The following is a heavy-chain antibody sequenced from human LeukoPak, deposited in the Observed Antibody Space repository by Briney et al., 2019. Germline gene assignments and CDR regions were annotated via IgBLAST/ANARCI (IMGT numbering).Heavy chain of an antibody. CDR3: ARGKVGKWLRFSYYYYYMDV. V-gene: IGHV3-7*01. CDR1: GFTFSSYW. J-gene: IGHJ6*03. D-gene: IGHD5-12*01. CDR2: IKQDGSEK. Sequence: PGGSLRLSCAASGFTFSSYWMSWVRQAPGKGLEWVANIKQDGSEKYYVDSVKGRFTISRDNAKNSLYLQMNSLRAEDTAVYYCARGKVGKWLRFSYYYYYMDVWGKGTTVTVSS.